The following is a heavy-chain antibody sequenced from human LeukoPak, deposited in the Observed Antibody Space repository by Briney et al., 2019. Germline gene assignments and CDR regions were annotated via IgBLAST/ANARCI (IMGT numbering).Heavy chain of an antibody. CDR3: TKRGAYYVDY. CDR2: ITSGDGSP. D-gene: IGHD3-16*01. CDR1: GFTFCTSA. J-gene: IGHJ4*02. Sequence: AGGSLRLSCAASGFTFCTSAMSWVRQTPEKGLEWVSTITSGDGSPYYADSVKGRFTISRDNSNNMLYLQMNSLRAEDTAVYYCTKRGAYYVDYWGRGIPVTVSS. V-gene: IGHV3-23*01.